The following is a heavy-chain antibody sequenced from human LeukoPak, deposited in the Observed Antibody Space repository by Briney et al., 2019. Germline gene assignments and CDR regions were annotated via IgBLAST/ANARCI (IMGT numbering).Heavy chain of an antibody. V-gene: IGHV3-23*01. J-gene: IGHJ3*02. CDR2: ISGSGTST. Sequence: PGGSLRLSCAASGFTFSNYGMNWLRQAPGKGLEWVSTISGSGTSTYYADSVKGRFTISRDNSKNTLYLQMNSLRAEDTAVYYCAKPRTSSGWCLERHAFDIWGQGTMVTVSS. CDR3: AKPRTSSGWCLERHAFDI. CDR1: GFTFSNYG. D-gene: IGHD6-19*01.